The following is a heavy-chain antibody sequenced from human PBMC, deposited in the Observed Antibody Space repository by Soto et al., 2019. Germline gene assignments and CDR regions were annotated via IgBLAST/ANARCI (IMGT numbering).Heavy chain of an antibody. J-gene: IGHJ3*01. CDR3: ARDPYYDILTGSQLGVL. Sequence: QSGGSLRLSCAASGFTVSSNYMSWVRQAPGKGLEWVSVIYSGGSTYYAGSVKGRFTISRDNSKNTLYLQMNSLRAEDTAVYYCARDPYYDILTGSQLGVLWGQGTMVTVSS. CDR2: IYSGGST. D-gene: IGHD3-9*01. CDR1: GFTVSSNY. V-gene: IGHV3-53*01.